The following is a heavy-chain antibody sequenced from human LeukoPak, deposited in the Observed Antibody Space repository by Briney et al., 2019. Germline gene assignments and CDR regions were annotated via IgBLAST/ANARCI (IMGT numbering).Heavy chain of an antibody. V-gene: IGHV4-34*01. D-gene: IGHD3-22*01. CDR2: INHSGST. CDR1: GGSFSGYY. Sequence: SETLSLTCAVYGGSFSGYYWSWIRQPPGKGLEWIGEINHSGSTNYNPSLKSRVTISVDTSKNQFSLKLSSVTAADTAVYYCAGRMNYYDSSGYPPRSRAFDIWGQGTMVTVSS. CDR3: AGRMNYYDSSGYPPRSRAFDI. J-gene: IGHJ3*02.